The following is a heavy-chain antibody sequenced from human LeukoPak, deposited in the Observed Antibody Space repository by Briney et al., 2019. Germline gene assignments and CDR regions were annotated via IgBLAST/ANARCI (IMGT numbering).Heavy chain of an antibody. CDR1: GGSISSSNW. CDR2: IYYSGST. D-gene: IGHD4-17*01. CDR3: ARSPTVTTTAFDY. V-gene: IGHV4-30-4*01. Sequence: SETLSLTCAVSGGSISSSNWWSWVRQPPGKGLEWIGYIYYSGSTYYNPSLKSRVTISVDTSKNQFSLKLSSVTAADTAVYYCARSPTVTTTAFDYWGQGTLVTVSS. J-gene: IGHJ4*02.